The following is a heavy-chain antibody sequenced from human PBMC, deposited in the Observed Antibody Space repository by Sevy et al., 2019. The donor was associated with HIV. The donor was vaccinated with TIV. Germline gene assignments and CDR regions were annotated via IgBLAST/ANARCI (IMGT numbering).Heavy chain of an antibody. CDR3: ARYYYDSSGYSPFDY. CDR1: GFTFSSYW. V-gene: IGHV3-7*01. CDR2: IKQDGSEK. D-gene: IGHD3-22*01. J-gene: IGHJ4*02. Sequence: GGSLRLSCAASGFTFSSYWMSWVRQAPGKGLEWVANIKQDGSEKYYVDSVKGRFSISRDNAKSSLYLQMNSLRAEDTAVYYRARYYYDSSGYSPFDYWGQGTLVTVSS.